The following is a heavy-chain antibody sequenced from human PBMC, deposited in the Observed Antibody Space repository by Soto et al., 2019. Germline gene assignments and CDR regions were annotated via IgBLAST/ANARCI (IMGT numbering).Heavy chain of an antibody. CDR3: ARHGGLHDIDY. V-gene: IGHV4-59*08. J-gene: IGHJ4*02. CDR2: IYYSGST. CDR1: GGSISSYY. Sequence: SETLSLTCTVSGGSISSYYWSWIRQPPGKGLEWIGYIYYSGSTNYNPSLKSRVTISVDTSKNQFSLKLSSVTAADTAVYYCARHGGLHDIDYWGQGTLVTVSS. D-gene: IGHD4-4*01.